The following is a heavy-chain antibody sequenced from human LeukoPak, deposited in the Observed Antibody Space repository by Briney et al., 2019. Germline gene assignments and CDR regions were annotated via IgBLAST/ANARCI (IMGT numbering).Heavy chain of an antibody. J-gene: IGHJ4*02. CDR2: ISSSSSTI. D-gene: IGHD4-23*01. CDR3: ARVPVGEFDY. CDR1: GFTFSSYS. Sequence: GGSLRLSCAASGFTFSSYSMNWVRQAPGKGLEWVSYISSSSSTIYYADSVKGRFTISRDNAKNSLYLQLNSLRAEDAAVYYCARVPVGEFDYWGQGTLVTVSS. V-gene: IGHV3-48*04.